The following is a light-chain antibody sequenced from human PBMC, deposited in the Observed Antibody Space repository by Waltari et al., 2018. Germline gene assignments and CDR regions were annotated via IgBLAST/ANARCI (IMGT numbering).Light chain of an antibody. J-gene: IGKJ4*01. CDR1: QSVSGY. V-gene: IGKV1-39*01. CDR3: QQSYSTPLT. CDR2: STS. Sequence: DIQMTQSPTSLSASVGDRVTITCRASQSVSGYLNWYQQKPGKAPKFLIYSTSTLESGVPSRFSGFGSGTDVTLTISNLQPEDFATYYCQQSYSTPLTFGGGTKVEIK.